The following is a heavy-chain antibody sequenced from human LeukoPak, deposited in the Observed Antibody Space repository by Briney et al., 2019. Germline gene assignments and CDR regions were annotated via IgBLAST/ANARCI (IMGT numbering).Heavy chain of an antibody. Sequence: SETLSLTCTVSGGSISSYYWSWIRQPPGKGLEWIGSIYYSGSTYYNPSLKSRVTISVDTSKNQFSLKLSSVTAADTAVYYCARTLTDYDILPPEGPDPWGQGTLVTVSS. J-gene: IGHJ5*02. CDR2: IYYSGST. V-gene: IGHV4-59*05. CDR1: GGSISSYY. CDR3: ARTLTDYDILPPEGPDP. D-gene: IGHD3-9*01.